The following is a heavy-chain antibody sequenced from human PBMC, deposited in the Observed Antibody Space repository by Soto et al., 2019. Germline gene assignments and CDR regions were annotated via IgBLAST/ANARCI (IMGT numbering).Heavy chain of an antibody. Sequence: SVKVSCKASGGTFSSYAISWVRQAPGQGLEWMGGIIPIFGTANYAQKFQGRVTITADESTSTAYMELSSLRSEDTAVYYCASQGTASGWFDPWGQGTLVTVSS. D-gene: IGHD1-1*01. J-gene: IGHJ5*02. CDR1: GGTFSSYA. V-gene: IGHV1-69*13. CDR2: IIPIFGTA. CDR3: ASQGTASGWFDP.